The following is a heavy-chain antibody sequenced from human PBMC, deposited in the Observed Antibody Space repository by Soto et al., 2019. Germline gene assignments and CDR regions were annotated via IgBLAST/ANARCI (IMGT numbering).Heavy chain of an antibody. CDR3: AKGEYSSGWLYYFDY. CDR1: GYSISSSNW. V-gene: IGHV4-28*03. CDR2: IYYSGTT. D-gene: IGHD6-19*01. Sequence: SETLSLTCAVSGYSISSSNWWGWIRQPPGKGLEWIGYIYYSGTTYYNPSLKSRVTMSVDTSKNQFSLKLTSVTAEDTAVYYCAKGEYSSGWLYYFDYWGQGTLVTVSS. J-gene: IGHJ4*02.